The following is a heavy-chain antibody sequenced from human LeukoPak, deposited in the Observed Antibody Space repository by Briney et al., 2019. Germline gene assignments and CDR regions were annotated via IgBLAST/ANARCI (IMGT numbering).Heavy chain of an antibody. Sequence: EGSLRLSCAASGFTFSSYGMHWVRQAPGKGLEWVAVISYDGSNKYYADSVKGRFTISRDNSKNTLYLQMNSLRAEDTAVYYCAKGFSYYYDSGYDPDSYWGQGTLVTVSS. CDR3: AKGFSYYYDSGYDPDSY. V-gene: IGHV3-30*18. CDR1: GFTFSSYG. D-gene: IGHD3-22*01. CDR2: ISYDGSNK. J-gene: IGHJ4*02.